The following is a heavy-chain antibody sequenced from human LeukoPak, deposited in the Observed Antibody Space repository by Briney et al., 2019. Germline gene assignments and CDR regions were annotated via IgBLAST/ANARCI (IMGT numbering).Heavy chain of an antibody. D-gene: IGHD3-22*01. J-gene: IGHJ4*02. CDR3: AKNLYYYDSSGHLFDY. V-gene: IGHV3-23*01. CDR2: ISGSGGST. Sequence: GGSLRLSCAASGFTFSSYAMSWVRQAPGKGLEWVSAISGSGGSTYYADSVKGRFTISRDNAKNSLYLQMNSLRAEDTAVYYCAKNLYYYDSSGHLFDYWGQGTLVTVSS. CDR1: GFTFSSYA.